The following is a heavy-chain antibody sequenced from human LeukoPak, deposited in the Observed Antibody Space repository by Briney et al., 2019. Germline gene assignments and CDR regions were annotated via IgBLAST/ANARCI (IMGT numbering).Heavy chain of an antibody. V-gene: IGHV4-4*07. CDR2: IYTSGST. J-gene: IGHJ4*02. CDR3: ARGSVNTAFDI. D-gene: IGHD2-21*02. CDR1: GGSISSYY. Sequence: PSETLSLTCTVSGGSISSYYWSWIRQAAGKGLEWIGRIYTSGSTNYNPSLKSPVTMSVDTSMNQFSLKVSSVTAADTAVYYCARGSVNTAFDIWGQGTLVTVSS.